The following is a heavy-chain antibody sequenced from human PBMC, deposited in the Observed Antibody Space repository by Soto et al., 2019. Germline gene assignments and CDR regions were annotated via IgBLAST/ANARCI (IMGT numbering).Heavy chain of an antibody. D-gene: IGHD2-2*01. CDR2: VSYDGSFK. V-gene: IGHV3-30*18. J-gene: IGHJ6*02. CDR3: AKDSDQLLFDYYYYGMDV. Sequence: QVQLVESGGGVVQPGGSLRLSCEASGFTFSKFGIHWVSQAPGKGLEWVAVVSYDGSFKYYADSVKGRFTISRDNSKNALYLQMNSLRPEDTALYYCAKDSDQLLFDYYYYGMDVWGQGTTVTVSS. CDR1: GFTFSKFG.